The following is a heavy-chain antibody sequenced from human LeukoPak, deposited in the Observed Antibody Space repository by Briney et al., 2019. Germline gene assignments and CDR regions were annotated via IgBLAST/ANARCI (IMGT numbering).Heavy chain of an antibody. V-gene: IGHV1-69*06. CDR2: IIPIFGTA. CDR1: GGTFSSYA. CDR3: ARAAEMATIYGY. Sequence: ASVKVSCKASGGTFSSYAISWVRQAPGQGLEWMGGIIPIFGTANYAQKFQGRVTITADKSTSTAYMELSSLRSEDTAVYYCARAAEMATIYGYWGQGTLVTVSS. J-gene: IGHJ4*02. D-gene: IGHD5-24*01.